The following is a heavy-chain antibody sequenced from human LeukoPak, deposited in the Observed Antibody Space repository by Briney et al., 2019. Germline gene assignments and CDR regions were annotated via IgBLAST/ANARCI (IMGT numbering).Heavy chain of an antibody. J-gene: IGHJ4*02. D-gene: IGHD1-20*01. CDR1: GGSISSYY. Sequence: PSETLSLTCSVSGGSISSYYWSWIRQPPGKGLEWIGYIYYGESTNSNPSLKSRVTISANTSKNLFSLKLSSVTAADTAVYYCARDYNWNFDYWGQGALVTVSS. CDR2: IYYGEST. CDR3: ARDYNWNFDY. V-gene: IGHV4-59*01.